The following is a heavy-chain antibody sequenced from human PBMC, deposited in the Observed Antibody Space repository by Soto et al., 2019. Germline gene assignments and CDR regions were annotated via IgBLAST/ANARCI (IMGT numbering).Heavy chain of an antibody. CDR1: GGSISSSSYY. Sequence: LSETLSLTCTVSGGSISSSSYYWGWIRQPPGKGLEWIGSIYYSGSTYYNPSLKSRVTISVDTSKNQFSLKLSSVTAADTAVYYCARDQRGSSCYYYHYRMDVWGQGNSVTV. J-gene: IGHJ6*02. CDR3: ARDQRGSSCYYYHYRMDV. CDR2: IYYSGST. D-gene: IGHD6-13*01. V-gene: IGHV4-39*02.